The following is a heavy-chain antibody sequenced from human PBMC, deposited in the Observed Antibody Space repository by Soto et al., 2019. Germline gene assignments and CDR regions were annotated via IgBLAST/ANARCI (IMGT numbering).Heavy chain of an antibody. CDR1: GFTFSSYA. CDR3: ARDRVGCSGGSCYSLYFYY. J-gene: IGHJ4*02. CDR2: ISSNGGST. Sequence: EVQLVESGGGLVQPGGSLRLSCAASGFTFSSYAMHWVRQAPGKGLEYVSAISSNGGSTYYANSVKGRFTISRDNSKNTLYLQMGSLRAEDMDVYYCARDRVGCSGGSCYSLYFYYWGQGTLVTVSS. D-gene: IGHD2-15*01. V-gene: IGHV3-64*01.